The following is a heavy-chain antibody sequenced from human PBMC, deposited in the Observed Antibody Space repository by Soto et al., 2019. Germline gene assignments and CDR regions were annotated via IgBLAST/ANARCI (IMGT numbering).Heavy chain of an antibody. J-gene: IGHJ5*02. V-gene: IGHV1-24*01. CDR3: ATDSITIFGVAPSRAARRGYNWFDP. Sequence: ASVKVSCKVSGYTLTGLSMHWVLQAPGKGLEWMGGFDPEDGETIYAQKFQGRVTMTEDTSTDTAYMELSSLRSEDTAVYYCATDSITIFGVAPSRAARRGYNWFDPWGQGTLVTVPS. CDR1: GYTLTGLS. CDR2: FDPEDGET. D-gene: IGHD3-3*01.